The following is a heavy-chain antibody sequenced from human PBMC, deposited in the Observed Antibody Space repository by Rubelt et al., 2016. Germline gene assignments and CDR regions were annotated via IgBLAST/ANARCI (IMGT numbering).Heavy chain of an antibody. CDR2: IIPIFGTA. V-gene: IGHV1-69*06. CDR3: ARVQVGATGWFDP. J-gene: IGHJ5*02. Sequence: WMGGIIPIFGTANYAQKFQGRVTITADKSTSTAYMELSSLRSEDTAVYYCARVQVGATGWFDPWVQGTLVTVSS. D-gene: IGHD1-26*01.